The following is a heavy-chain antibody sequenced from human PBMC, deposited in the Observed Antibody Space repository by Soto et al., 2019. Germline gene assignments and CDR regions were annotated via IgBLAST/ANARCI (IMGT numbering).Heavy chain of an antibody. CDR2: SRDKGNSYST. V-gene: IGHV3-72*01. J-gene: IGHJ4*01. CDR3: TRCITGTTSSDD. CDR1: GFTFSDYY. Sequence: EVQLVESGGGLVQPGGSLRLSCAGSGFTFSDYYIDWVRQAPGKGLEWVGRSRDKGNSYSTDYAASVTGRFTISRDDSKNSPSLQMNSLQTQVTAVYYCTRCITGTTSSDDWGKGTLVTVSS. D-gene: IGHD1-7*01.